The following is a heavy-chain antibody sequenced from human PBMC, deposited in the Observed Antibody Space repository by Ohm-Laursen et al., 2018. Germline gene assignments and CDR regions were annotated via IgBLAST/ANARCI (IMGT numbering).Heavy chain of an antibody. CDR1: GGSIISGGYY. D-gene: IGHD5-24*01. Sequence: PSETLSLTCTVSGGSIISGGYYWSWIRQHPGKGLEWIGYIYYSGTTYYNPSLKSRVTISVDTSRNQFSLELSSVTAADTAVYYCARDENGYSFVDYWGQGTLVTVSS. CDR2: IYYSGTT. V-gene: IGHV4-31*03. J-gene: IGHJ4*02. CDR3: ARDENGYSFVDY.